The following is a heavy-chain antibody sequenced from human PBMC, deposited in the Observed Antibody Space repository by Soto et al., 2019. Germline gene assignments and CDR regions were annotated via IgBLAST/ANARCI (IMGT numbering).Heavy chain of an antibody. J-gene: IGHJ3*02. V-gene: IGHV4-59*08. CDR2: VDYSGST. CDR3: ARQYCTNGVCYRPASDI. D-gene: IGHD2-8*01. CDR1: GGSISTYY. Sequence: SETLSLTCTVSGGSISTYYWRWIRQPPGKGLEWIGFVDYSGSTNYNPSLKSRVTISLDTSKKQFSLKLSSVTAADTAVYYCARQYCTNGVCYRPASDIWGQGTMVTVSS.